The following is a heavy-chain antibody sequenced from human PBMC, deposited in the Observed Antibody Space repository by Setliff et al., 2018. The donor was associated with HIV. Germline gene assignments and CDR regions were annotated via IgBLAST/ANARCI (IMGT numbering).Heavy chain of an antibody. CDR3: ARGASSSWYYFDY. Sequence: GGSLRLSCAASGFTFSNYAMSWVRQAPGEGLEWVSAILSTGERTFYADSVKGRFTISRDNSKNTVYLQMNSLRAEDAAVYYCARGASSSWYYFDYWGQGALVTVSS. V-gene: IGHV3-23*01. CDR1: GFTFSNYA. J-gene: IGHJ4*02. CDR2: ILSTGERT. D-gene: IGHD6-13*01.